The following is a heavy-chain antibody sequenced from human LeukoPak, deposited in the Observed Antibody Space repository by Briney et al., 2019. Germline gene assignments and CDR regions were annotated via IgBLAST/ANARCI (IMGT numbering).Heavy chain of an antibody. CDR2: ISSGSSNI. CDR3: ARDAVFGYCSRTTCSFDY. J-gene: IGHJ4*02. V-gene: IGHV3-21*01. D-gene: IGHD2-2*03. Sequence: PGGSLRLSCAASGFGFSSYTMNWVRQAPGKGLEWVSSISSGSSNIYYADSVKGRFTISRDNAKNSLYLQMNSLRGEDTAVYYCARDAVFGYCSRTTCSFDYWGQGTLVTVSS. CDR1: GFGFSSYT.